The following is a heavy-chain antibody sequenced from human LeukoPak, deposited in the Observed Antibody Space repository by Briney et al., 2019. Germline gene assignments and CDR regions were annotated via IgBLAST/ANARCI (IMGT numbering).Heavy chain of an antibody. D-gene: IGHD5-12*01. CDR1: GFTFSSYA. Sequence: PGGSLRLSCAASGFTFSSYAMHWVRQAPGKGLEWVAVISYDGSNKYYADSVKGRFTISRDNSKNTLYLQMNSLRAEDTAVYYCARGKRHSGYERAFDIWGQGTMVTVSS. V-gene: IGHV3-30*04. CDR3: ARGKRHSGYERAFDI. CDR2: ISYDGSNK. J-gene: IGHJ3*02.